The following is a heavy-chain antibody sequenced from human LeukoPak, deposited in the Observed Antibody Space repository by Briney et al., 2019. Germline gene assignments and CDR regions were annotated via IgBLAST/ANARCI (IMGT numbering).Heavy chain of an antibody. CDR1: GFTFGNYT. Sequence: GGSLRLSCTASGFTFGNYTMSWVRQAPGKGLEWVSAISGGGGTTYYAESGMGRFTISRDSSKNTLYLEMDSLKTEDTAVYYCASVSGLLWFGEEYEVDYWGQGTLVTVSS. CDR2: ISGGGGTT. D-gene: IGHD3-10*01. J-gene: IGHJ4*02. V-gene: IGHV3-23*01. CDR3: ASVSGLLWFGEEYEVDY.